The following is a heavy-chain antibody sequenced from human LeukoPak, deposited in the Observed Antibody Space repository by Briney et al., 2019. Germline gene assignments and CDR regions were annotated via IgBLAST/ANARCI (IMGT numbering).Heavy chain of an antibody. D-gene: IGHD6-25*01. Sequence: SETLSLTCTVPGDSIRNYYWSWIRQPAGKGLEWIGRINTSGNSNYNPSLGSRVTMSVDTSKNQFSLNLSSVTAADTAVYYCAREGGGPRWLDPWGQGPLVTVSS. CDR3: AREGGGPRWLDP. CDR1: GDSIRNYY. J-gene: IGHJ5*02. V-gene: IGHV4-4*07. CDR2: INTSGNS.